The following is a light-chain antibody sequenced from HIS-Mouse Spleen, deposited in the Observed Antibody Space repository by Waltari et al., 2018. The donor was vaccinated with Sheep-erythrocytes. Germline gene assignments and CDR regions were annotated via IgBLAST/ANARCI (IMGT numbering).Light chain of an antibody. J-gene: IGLJ3*02. CDR1: SSHLGRNY. V-gene: IGLV1-47*01. CDR2: RNN. CDR3: AAWDDSLSGNWV. Sequence: QSVLTQPPSASGTPGQRVTISCSGSSSHLGRNYVSWYQQLPGTAPKLLIYRNNQRPSGVPDRFSGSKSGTSASLAISGLRSEDEADYYCAAWDDSLSGNWVFGGGTKLTVL.